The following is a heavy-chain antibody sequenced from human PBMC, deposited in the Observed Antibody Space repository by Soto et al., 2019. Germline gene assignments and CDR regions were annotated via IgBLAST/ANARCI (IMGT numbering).Heavy chain of an antibody. CDR3: ARNKGDPGLWFWELFYYYYGMDV. D-gene: IGHD3-10*01. CDR1: GFTVSSNY. V-gene: IGHV3-53*01. J-gene: IGHJ6*02. CDR2: IYSGGST. Sequence: GGSLRLSCAASGFTVSSNYMSWVRQAPGKGLEWVSVIYSGGSTYYADSVKGRFTISRDNSKNTLYLQMNSLRAEDTAVYYCARNKGDPGLWFWELFYYYYGMDVWGQGTTVTVSS.